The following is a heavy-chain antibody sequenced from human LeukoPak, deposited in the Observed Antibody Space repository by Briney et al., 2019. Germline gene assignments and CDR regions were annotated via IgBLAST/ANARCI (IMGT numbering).Heavy chain of an antibody. D-gene: IGHD1-26*01. Sequence: GGSLRLSCAASGFTFSDYNMRWIRQAPGEGLEWGSSISISGSTKYYADSVKGRFTISRDNSKNTLYLQMNSLRAEDTAVYYCAKGSIVGATSYYYLDVWGTGTTVTVSS. V-gene: IGHV3-11*01. J-gene: IGHJ6*03. CDR2: ISISGSTK. CDR1: GFTFSDYN. CDR3: AKGSIVGATSYYYLDV.